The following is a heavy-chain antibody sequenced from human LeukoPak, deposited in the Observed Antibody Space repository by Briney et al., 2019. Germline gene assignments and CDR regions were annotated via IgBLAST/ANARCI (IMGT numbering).Heavy chain of an antibody. J-gene: IGHJ5*02. CDR1: GFTFSSYE. V-gene: IGHV3-48*03. Sequence: PGGSLRLSCAASGFTFSSYEMNWVRQAPGKGLEWVSYISSSGSTIYYADSVKGRFTISRDNSKNTLYPQMNSLRAEDTAVYYCAKRGMFDPWGQGTLVTVSS. CDR3: AKRGMFDP. CDR2: ISSSGSTI. D-gene: IGHD3-10*01.